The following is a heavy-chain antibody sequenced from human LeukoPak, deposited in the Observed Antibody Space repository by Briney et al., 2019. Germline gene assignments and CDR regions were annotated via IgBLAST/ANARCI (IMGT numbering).Heavy chain of an antibody. J-gene: IGHJ4*02. Sequence: PSETLSLTCTVSGGSISTYYWSWIRRPPGKGLEWIAYIHASGPTNYNPSLKSRITISFDTSKNQFSLKLSSVTAADTAVYYCARHDAGIAARPFDNWGQGTLVTVSS. D-gene: IGHD6-6*01. CDR1: GGSISTYY. CDR3: ARHDAGIAARPFDN. CDR2: IHASGPT. V-gene: IGHV4-4*09.